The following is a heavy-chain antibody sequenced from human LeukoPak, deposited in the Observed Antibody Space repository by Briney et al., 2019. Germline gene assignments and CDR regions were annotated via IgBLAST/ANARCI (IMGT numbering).Heavy chain of an antibody. D-gene: IGHD2-15*01. CDR2: INHSGST. J-gene: IGHJ5*02. CDR1: GGSFSGYY. V-gene: IGHV4-34*01. CDR3: ANVVVAATINRFDP. Sequence: SETLSLTCAVYGGSFSGYYWSWIRQPPGKGLEWIGEINHSGSTNYNPSLKSRVTISVDTSKNQFSLKLSSVTAADTAVYYCANVVVAATINRFDPWGQGTLVTVSS.